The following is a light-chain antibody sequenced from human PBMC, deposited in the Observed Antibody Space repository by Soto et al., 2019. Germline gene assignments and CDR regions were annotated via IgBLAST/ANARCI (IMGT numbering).Light chain of an antibody. J-gene: IGKJ2*01. V-gene: IGKV3-15*01. Sequence: EIVMTQSPATLSVSPGETATLSCRASQSVDNTLVWYQQKPGQAPRLLIYDASTRATGIPARFSGSGSGTEFTLTISGLQSEDFAVYLCQQYNKWPPFTFGQGTKLQIK. CDR2: DAS. CDR1: QSVDNT. CDR3: QQYNKWPPFT.